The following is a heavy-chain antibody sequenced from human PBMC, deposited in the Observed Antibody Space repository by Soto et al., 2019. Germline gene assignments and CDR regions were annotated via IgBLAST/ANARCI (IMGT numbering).Heavy chain of an antibody. J-gene: IGHJ6*02. CDR2: IIPIFGTA. V-gene: IGHV1-69*06. Sequence: QVQLVQSGAEVKKPGSSVKVSCKASVGTFSSYASSWVRQAPGQGLEWMGGIIPIFGTANYAQKFQGRVTITADKSTSTAYMELSSLRSEDTAVYSCARRDITGYSRGLGGMDVWGQGTTVTVSS. D-gene: IGHD6-19*01. CDR1: VGTFSSYA. CDR3: ARRDITGYSRGLGGMDV.